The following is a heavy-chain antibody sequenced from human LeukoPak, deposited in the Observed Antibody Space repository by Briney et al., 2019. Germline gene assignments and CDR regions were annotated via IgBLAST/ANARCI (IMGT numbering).Heavy chain of an antibody. V-gene: IGHV3-7*01. D-gene: IGHD6-13*01. CDR2: IKQDGSEK. J-gene: IGHJ3*02. CDR1: GFTFSSYW. CDR3: ARQQLNACDI. Sequence: PGGSLRLSCVASGFTFSSYWMSWVRQAPGRGLEWVANIKQDGSEKYYVDSVKGRFTISRDNAKNSLDLQMNSLRAEDTAVYYCARQQLNACDIWGQGTMVTVSS.